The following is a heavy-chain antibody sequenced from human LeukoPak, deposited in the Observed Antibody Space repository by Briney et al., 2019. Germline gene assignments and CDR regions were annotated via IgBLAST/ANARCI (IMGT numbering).Heavy chain of an antibody. CDR2: ISAYNGNT. Sequence: ASVKVSCKASGYTFTSYGISWVRQAPGQGLEWMGWISAYNGNTNYAQKLQGRVAMTTDTSTSTAYMELRSLRSDDTAVYYCARLLWFGESPVSFDYWGQGTLVTVSS. CDR3: ARLLWFGESPVSFDY. D-gene: IGHD3-10*01. V-gene: IGHV1-18*01. CDR1: GYTFTSYG. J-gene: IGHJ4*02.